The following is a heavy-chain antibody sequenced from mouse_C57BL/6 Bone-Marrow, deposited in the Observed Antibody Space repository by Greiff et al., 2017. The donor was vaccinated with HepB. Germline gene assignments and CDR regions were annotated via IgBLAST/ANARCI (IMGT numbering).Heavy chain of an antibody. CDR3: AREQIYYDYDWFAY. D-gene: IGHD2-4*01. Sequence: QVQLQQSGAELARPGASVKLSCKASGYTFTSYGISWVKQRTGQDLEWIGEIYPRSGNTYYNEKFKGKATLTADKSSSTAYMELRSLTSEDSAVYFCAREQIYYDYDWFAYWGQGTLVTVSA. CDR2: IYPRSGNT. CDR1: GYTFTSYG. V-gene: IGHV1-81*01. J-gene: IGHJ3*01.